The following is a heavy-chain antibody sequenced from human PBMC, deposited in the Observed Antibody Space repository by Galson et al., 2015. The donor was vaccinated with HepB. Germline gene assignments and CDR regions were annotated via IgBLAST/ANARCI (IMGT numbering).Heavy chain of an antibody. J-gene: IGHJ4*02. CDR3: ATTPGIAAANQRSDDY. CDR2: IIPIFGTA. CDR1: GGTFSSYA. V-gene: IGHV1-69*13. D-gene: IGHD6-13*01. Sequence: SVKVSCKASGGTFSSYAISWVRQAPGQGLEWMGGIIPIFGTANYAQKFQGRVTITADESTSTAYMELSSLRSEDTAVYYCATTPGIAAANQRSDDYWGQGTLVTVSS.